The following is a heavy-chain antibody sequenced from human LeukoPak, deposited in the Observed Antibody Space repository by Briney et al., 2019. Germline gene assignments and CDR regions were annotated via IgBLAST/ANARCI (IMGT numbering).Heavy chain of an antibody. D-gene: IGHD6-6*01. V-gene: IGHV1-2*02. CDR2: INPNSGGT. J-gene: IGHJ6*03. CDR1: GYTFTNYY. Sequence: ASVKVSCKASGYTFTNYYMHWVRQAPGQGLEWMGWINPNSGGTNYAQTFQGRVTMTRDTSISTAYMELSRLRSDDTAVYYCARGRSSSSPRYYYYYYMDVWGKGTTVTVSS. CDR3: ARGRSSSSPRYYYYYYMDV.